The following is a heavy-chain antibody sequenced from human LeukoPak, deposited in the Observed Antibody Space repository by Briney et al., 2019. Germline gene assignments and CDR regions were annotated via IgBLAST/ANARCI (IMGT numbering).Heavy chain of an antibody. J-gene: IGHJ4*02. Sequence: GGSLRLSCAASGFTVSSNYMSWVRQAPGKGLEWVSVIYSGGSTYYADSVKGRFTISRDNSKNTLYLQMNSLRAEDTAVYYCARQERSGYYYRGFFGDWGQGTLVTVSS. CDR1: GFTVSSNY. CDR3: ARQERSGYYYRGFFGD. CDR2: IYSGGST. D-gene: IGHD3-22*01. V-gene: IGHV3-66*04.